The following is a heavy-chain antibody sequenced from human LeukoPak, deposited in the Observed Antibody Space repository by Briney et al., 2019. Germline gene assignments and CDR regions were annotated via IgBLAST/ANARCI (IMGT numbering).Heavy chain of an antibody. CDR3: ARGLRRVTTTPFDF. CDR1: GDSISSYY. Sequence: SETLSLTCTVSGDSISSYYWSWIRQPPGKGLEWIGCIYYSGNTNYNPSLKSRVTISIDTSKNQFSLKLSSVTAADTAVYYCARGLRRVTTTPFDFWGQGTLVTVSS. D-gene: IGHD4-17*01. J-gene: IGHJ4*02. CDR2: IYYSGNT. V-gene: IGHV4-59*12.